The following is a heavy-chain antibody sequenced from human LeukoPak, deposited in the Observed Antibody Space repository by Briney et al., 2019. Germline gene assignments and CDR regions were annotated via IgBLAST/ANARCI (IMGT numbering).Heavy chain of an antibody. Sequence: GGSLSLSCAASGFLFNNYGLIWVRQAPGKGLEWVSAISNDGGGTQYADFVEGRFIISRDTSKNTVYLQMNSLRVEDTAVYFCAKRGIVIRAVIIIGFHKEAYYFDYWGQGILVTVSS. J-gene: IGHJ4*02. CDR2: ISNDGGGT. CDR1: GFLFNNYG. D-gene: IGHD3-10*01. CDR3: AKRGIVIRAVIIIGFHKEAYYFDY. V-gene: IGHV3-23*01.